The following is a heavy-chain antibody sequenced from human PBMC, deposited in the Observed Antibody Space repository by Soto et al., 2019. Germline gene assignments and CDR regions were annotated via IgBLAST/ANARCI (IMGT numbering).Heavy chain of an antibody. V-gene: IGHV4-34*01. D-gene: IGHD3-10*01. CDR2: INHSGST. CDR1: GGSFSGYY. J-gene: IGHJ6*02. Sequence: PSETLSLTCAVYGGSFSGYYWSWIRQPPGKGLEWIGEINHSGSTNYNPSLKSRVTISVDTSKNQFSLKLSSVTAADTAVYYCARGDITMVRGVIITDYYYGMDVWGQGTTVT. CDR3: ARGDITMVRGVIITDYYYGMDV.